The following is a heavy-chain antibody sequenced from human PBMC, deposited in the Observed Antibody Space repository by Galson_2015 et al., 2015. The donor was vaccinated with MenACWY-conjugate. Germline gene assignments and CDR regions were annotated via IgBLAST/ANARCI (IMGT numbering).Heavy chain of an antibody. V-gene: IGHV3-74*01. Sequence: SLRLSCAATGFTFSSYWIHWVRQAPGKGLVWVSRITTDVTNTAYADSVKGRFTLYRDNAKNTVHLQMNSLRAEDTAVYYCARDYGSRTPLHYWGQGTLVTVSS. CDR2: ITTDVTNT. D-gene: IGHD3-10*01. J-gene: IGHJ4*02. CDR3: ARDYGSRTPLHY. CDR1: GFTFSSYW.